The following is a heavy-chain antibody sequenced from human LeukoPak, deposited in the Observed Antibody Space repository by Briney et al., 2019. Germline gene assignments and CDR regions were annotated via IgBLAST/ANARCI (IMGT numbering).Heavy chain of an antibody. J-gene: IGHJ6*03. V-gene: IGHV4-39*01. CDR2: MYYSGST. D-gene: IGHD3-16*02. Sequence: SETLSLTCTVSGGSISSSSYYWGWIRQPPGKGLEWIGSMYYSGSTYHNPSLKSRVTISVDTSKNQFPLKLSSVTAADTAVYYCARHIGGRYYYYYMDVWGKGTTVTISS. CDR3: ARHIGGRYYYYYMDV. CDR1: GGSISSSSYY.